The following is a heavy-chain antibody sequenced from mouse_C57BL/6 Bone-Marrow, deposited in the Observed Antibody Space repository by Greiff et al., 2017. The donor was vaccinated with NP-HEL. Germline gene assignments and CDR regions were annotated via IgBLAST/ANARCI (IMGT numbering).Heavy chain of an antibody. J-gene: IGHJ4*01. CDR1: GFTFSDYY. V-gene: IGHV5-12*01. CDR2: ISNGGGSN. D-gene: IGHD2-2*01. CDR3: ARRWVTVGGAMAY. Sequence: EVKVVESGGGLVQPGGSLKLSCAASGFTFSDYYMYWVRQTPEKRLEWVAYISNGGGSNNYPDTVKGRFTISRDNAKNTLYLQMSRLKSEEPAMYYCARRWVTVGGAMAYWGQGTSVTVSS.